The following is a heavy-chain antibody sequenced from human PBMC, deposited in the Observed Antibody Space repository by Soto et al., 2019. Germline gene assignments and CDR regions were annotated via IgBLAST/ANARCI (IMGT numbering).Heavy chain of an antibody. D-gene: IGHD6-6*01. CDR2: IKQDGSEK. J-gene: IGHJ3*01. CDR1: GVSIGSYW. Sequence: GRLLRLACAVGGVSIGSYWTSWVRQAPGKGLEWVANIKQDGSEKYYVDSVKGRFTISRDNAKNSLYLQMNSLRAEDTAVYYCARDRGSSSKWGQGTMVTVSS. CDR3: ARDRGSSSK. V-gene: IGHV3-7*01.